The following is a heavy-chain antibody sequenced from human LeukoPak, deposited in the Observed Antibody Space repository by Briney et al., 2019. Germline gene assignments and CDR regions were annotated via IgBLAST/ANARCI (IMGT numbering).Heavy chain of an antibody. V-gene: IGHV3-9*01. CDR2: ISWNSGSI. CDR1: GFTVDDYA. J-gene: IGHJ3*02. CDR3: AKDIEAVAGNGKGAFDI. Sequence: AGRSLRLSCAASGFTVDDYAMHWVRQAPGKGLEGVSGISWNSGSIGYADSVKGRFTISRDNAKNSLYLQMNSLRAEDTALYYCAKDIEAVAGNGKGAFDIWGQGTMVTVSS. D-gene: IGHD6-19*01.